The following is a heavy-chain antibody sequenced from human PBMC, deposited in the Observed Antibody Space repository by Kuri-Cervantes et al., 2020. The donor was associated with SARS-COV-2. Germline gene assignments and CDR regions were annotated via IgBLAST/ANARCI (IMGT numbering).Heavy chain of an antibody. J-gene: IGHJ4*02. CDR2: ISGSGGST. CDR1: GFTFSSYA. D-gene: IGHD2-21*02. CDR3: ARNGRAYCGGDCSPGVDY. Sequence: LSLTCAASGFTFSSYAMSWVRQAPGKGLEWVSAISGSGGSTYYADSVKGRFTISRDSSKNTLYLQMNNLRAEDTAVYYCARNGRAYCGGDCSPGVDYWGQGTLVTVSS. V-gene: IGHV3-23*01.